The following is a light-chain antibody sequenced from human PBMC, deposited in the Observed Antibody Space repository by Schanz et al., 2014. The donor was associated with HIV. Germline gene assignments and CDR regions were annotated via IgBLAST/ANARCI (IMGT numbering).Light chain of an antibody. CDR1: SSNIGSNT. J-gene: IGLJ2*01. V-gene: IGLV1-44*01. Sequence: QSVLTQPPSASGTPGQRVTISCSGSSSNIGSNTVNWYQQVPGTAPKLLIYNDNQRPSGVPDRFSGSSSGTSASLAVSGLRSEDEADYYCAAWDASLSGRVFGGGTKLTVL. CDR2: NDN. CDR3: AAWDASLSGRV.